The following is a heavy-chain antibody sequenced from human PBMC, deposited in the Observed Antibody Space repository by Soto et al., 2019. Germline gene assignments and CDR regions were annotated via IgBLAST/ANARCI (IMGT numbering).Heavy chain of an antibody. CDR3: ARRCSSDRSYYYYGMDV. V-gene: IGHV1-69*01. J-gene: IGHJ6*02. D-gene: IGHD6-6*01. Sequence: QVQLVQSGAEVKKPGSSVKVSCKASGGTFSSYAISWVRQAPGQGLEWMGGIIPIFGTANYAQKFQGRVTITADESTSTAYMELSSLRSEDTAVYYCARRCSSDRSYYYYGMDVWGQGTTVTVSS. CDR2: IIPIFGTA. CDR1: GGTFSSYA.